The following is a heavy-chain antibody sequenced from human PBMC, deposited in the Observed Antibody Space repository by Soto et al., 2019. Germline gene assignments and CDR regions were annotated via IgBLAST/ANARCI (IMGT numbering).Heavy chain of an antibody. Sequence: PSETLSLTCTVSGGSISSGGYYWSWIRQHPGKGLEWIGYIYYSGSTYYNPSLKSRITISVDTSKNQFSLKLSSVTAADTAVYYCARALLRQGYDFWSDYSKYYFDYWGQGTLVTVSS. CDR3: ARALLRQGYDFWSDYSKYYFDY. J-gene: IGHJ4*02. D-gene: IGHD3-3*01. CDR1: GGSISSGGYY. V-gene: IGHV4-31*03. CDR2: IYYSGST.